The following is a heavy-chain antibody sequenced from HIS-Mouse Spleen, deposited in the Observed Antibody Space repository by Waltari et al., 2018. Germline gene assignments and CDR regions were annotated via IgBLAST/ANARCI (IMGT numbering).Heavy chain of an antibody. Sequence: EVQLVESGGGLVQPGGSLRLSCAASGFTFSSYWIHWVRQAPGKGLVWVSRINSDGSSTSYADSVKGRFTISRDNAKNTLYLQMNSLRAEDTAVYYCARGKSGSYPDAFDIWGQGTMVTVSS. J-gene: IGHJ3*02. CDR2: INSDGSST. D-gene: IGHD1-26*01. V-gene: IGHV3-74*01. CDR3: ARGKSGSYPDAFDI. CDR1: GFTFSSYW.